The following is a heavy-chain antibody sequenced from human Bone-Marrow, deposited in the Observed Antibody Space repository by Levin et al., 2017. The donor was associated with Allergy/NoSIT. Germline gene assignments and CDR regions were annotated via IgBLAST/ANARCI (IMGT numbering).Heavy chain of an antibody. Sequence: GESLKISCAASGFTFSSYAMHWVRQAPGKGLEWVAVISYDGSNKYYADSVKGRFTISRDNSKNTLYLQMNSLRAEDTAVYYCARDGYYYGSGDAFDIWGQGTMVTVSS. J-gene: IGHJ3*02. CDR3: ARDGYYYGSGDAFDI. D-gene: IGHD3-10*01. CDR1: GFTFSSYA. CDR2: ISYDGSNK. V-gene: IGHV3-30-3*01.